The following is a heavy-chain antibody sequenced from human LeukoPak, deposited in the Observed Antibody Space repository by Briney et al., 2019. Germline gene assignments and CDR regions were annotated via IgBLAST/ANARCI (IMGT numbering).Heavy chain of an antibody. D-gene: IGHD2-2*01. CDR1: GGSFSGYY. CDR2: INHSGST. Sequence: PSETLSLTCAVYGGSFSGYYWGWIRQPPGKGLEWIGEINHSGSTNYNPSLKSRVTISVDTSKNQFSLKLSSVTAADTAVYYCARVGGYCSSTSCYLGWFDPWGQGTLVTVSS. J-gene: IGHJ5*02. V-gene: IGHV4-34*01. CDR3: ARVGGYCSSTSCYLGWFDP.